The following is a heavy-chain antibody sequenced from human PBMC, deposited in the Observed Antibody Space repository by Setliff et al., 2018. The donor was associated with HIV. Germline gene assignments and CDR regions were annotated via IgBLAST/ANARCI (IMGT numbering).Heavy chain of an antibody. D-gene: IGHD6-13*01. CDR3: ARGVAAAGL. V-gene: IGHV4-39*07. CDR2: IFYSGHT. Sequence: SETLSLTCTVSGGSISRSSYYWAWIRQPPGKGLEWIGNIFYSGHTFYNPSLRSRVTISVDTSKNQFSLRLSSVTAADTAVYYCARGVAAAGLWGQGTLVTVSS. CDR1: GGSISRSSYY. J-gene: IGHJ4*02.